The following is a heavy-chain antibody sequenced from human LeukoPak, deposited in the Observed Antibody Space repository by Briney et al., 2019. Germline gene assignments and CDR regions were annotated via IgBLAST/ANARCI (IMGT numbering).Heavy chain of an antibody. CDR3: ATYTHWVAGDV. J-gene: IGHJ6*02. V-gene: IGHV3-7*01. Sequence: GGSLRLSCAASGFTFSDSWMSWVRQAPRKGLEWVANMNQGGSAKGYVDSVKGRFTISRDNARNSLYLQMSSLRPEDTAVYYCATYTHWVAGDVWGQGTTVTVSS. D-gene: IGHD3-16*01. CDR1: GFTFSDSW. CDR2: MNQGGSAK.